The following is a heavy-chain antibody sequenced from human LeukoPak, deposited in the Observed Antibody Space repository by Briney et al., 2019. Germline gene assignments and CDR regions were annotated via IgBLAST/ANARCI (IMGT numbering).Heavy chain of an antibody. Sequence: GGSLRLSCAASGFPFSAYSMNWVRRAPGKGLEWLSYISKINTVYYADSVKGRFTISRDNAKNSPYLQMNSLTAEDTAVYYCTGGGYFDYWGQGALVTVSS. J-gene: IGHJ4*02. V-gene: IGHV3-48*04. CDR1: GFPFSAYS. D-gene: IGHD2-8*02. CDR2: ISKINTV. CDR3: TGGGYFDY.